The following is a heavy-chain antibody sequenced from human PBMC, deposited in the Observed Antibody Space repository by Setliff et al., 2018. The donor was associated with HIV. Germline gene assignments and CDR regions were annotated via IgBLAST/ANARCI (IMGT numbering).Heavy chain of an antibody. D-gene: IGHD6-13*01. CDR1: GFTFSDYY. J-gene: IGHJ1*01. V-gene: IGHV3-11*04. Sequence: PGGSLRLSCAASGFTFSDYYMTWIRQAPGKGLEWVSYISPNGNSMYYADSVKGRFTISRDNAKNSLFLQMSSLRVEDTAVYYCARDSSSWSWAEYFQFWGQGTPVTVSS. CDR3: ARDSSSWSWAEYFQF. CDR2: ISPNGNSM.